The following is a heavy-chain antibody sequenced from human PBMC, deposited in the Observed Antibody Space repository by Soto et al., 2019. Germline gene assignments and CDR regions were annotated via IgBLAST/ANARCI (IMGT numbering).Heavy chain of an antibody. J-gene: IGHJ6*02. D-gene: IGHD3-16*01. CDR3: AKAGGYYYYYYGMDV. Sequence: PGGSLRLSCGASGFTFSSYAMSWVRQAPGKGLEWVSAISDSGGSTYYADSMKGRFTISRDNSKNTLYLQMNSLRAEDTAVYYCAKAGGYYYYYYGMDVWGQGTTVTVSS. CDR1: GFTFSSYA. CDR2: ISDSGGST. V-gene: IGHV3-23*01.